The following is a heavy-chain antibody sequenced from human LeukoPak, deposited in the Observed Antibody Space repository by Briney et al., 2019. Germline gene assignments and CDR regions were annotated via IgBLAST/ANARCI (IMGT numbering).Heavy chain of an antibody. Sequence: PGGSLRLSCAASGFTFSSYWMHWVRQAPGKGLVWVSRINSDGSSTSYADSVKGRFTISRDNAKNTLYLQMDSLRAEDTAVYYCARVGRALDFDYWGQGTLVTVSS. V-gene: IGHV3-74*01. J-gene: IGHJ4*02. CDR2: INSDGSST. CDR1: GFTFSSYW. CDR3: ARVGRALDFDY. D-gene: IGHD3-10*01.